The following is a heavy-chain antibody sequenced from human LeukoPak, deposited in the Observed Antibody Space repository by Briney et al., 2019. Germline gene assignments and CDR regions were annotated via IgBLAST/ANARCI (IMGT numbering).Heavy chain of an antibody. J-gene: IGHJ5*02. D-gene: IGHD6-13*01. CDR2: IYYSGST. V-gene: IGHV4-39*07. CDR1: GGSISSSSYY. Sequence: SETLSLTCTVSGGSISSSSYYWGWIRQPPGKGLEWIGSIYYSGSTYYNPSLKSRVTISVDTSKNQFSLKLSSVTAADTAVYYCARGPLRGIAAAGTRNWFDPWGQGTLVTVSS. CDR3: ARGPLRGIAAAGTRNWFDP.